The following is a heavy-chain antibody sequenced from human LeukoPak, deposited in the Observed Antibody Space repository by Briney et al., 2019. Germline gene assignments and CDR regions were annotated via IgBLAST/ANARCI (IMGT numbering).Heavy chain of an antibody. CDR1: GGSMSSSTYY. CDR3: VRGRDTAMGS. V-gene: IGHV4-39*07. D-gene: IGHD5-18*01. Sequence: SETLSLTCTVFGGSMSSSTYYWGWIRQPPGKGLEWIGNSYYSGSTYYTPSLKSRVTISVDTSKNQFSLQLNSVTPEDTAVYYCVRGRDTAMGSWGQGTLVTVSS. CDR2: SYYSGST. J-gene: IGHJ4*02.